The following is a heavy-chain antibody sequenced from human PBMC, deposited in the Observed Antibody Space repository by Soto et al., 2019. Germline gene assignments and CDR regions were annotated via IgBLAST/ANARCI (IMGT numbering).Heavy chain of an antibody. J-gene: IGHJ4*02. Sequence: EVQLVESGGGLVQPGGSLRLSCEASGFTFRSESMNWVRQAPGRGLEWVSYISRSSSVIYYADSVKGRFTISRDNAKNFLQVQRNNLRPEDTAVYYCARDKAVIEVPGVSRFDYWGQVTLVTASS. CDR1: GFTFRSES. D-gene: IGHD3-16*02. CDR3: ARDKAVIEVPGVSRFDY. CDR2: ISRSSSVI. V-gene: IGHV3-48*01.